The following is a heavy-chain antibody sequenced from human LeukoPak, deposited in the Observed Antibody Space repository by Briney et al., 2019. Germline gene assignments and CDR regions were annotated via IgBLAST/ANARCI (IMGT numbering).Heavy chain of an antibody. CDR3: ARFLSLFGPPDAFDI. CDR1: GGTFSSYA. J-gene: IGHJ3*02. Sequence: SVKVSCKASGGTFSSYAITWVRQAPGQGLEWMGGIIPIFGTANYAQKLQGRVTMTTDTSTSTAYMELRSLRSDDTAVYYCARFLSLFGPPDAFDIWGQGTMVSVSS. D-gene: IGHD3-10*02. V-gene: IGHV1-69*05. CDR2: IIPIFGTA.